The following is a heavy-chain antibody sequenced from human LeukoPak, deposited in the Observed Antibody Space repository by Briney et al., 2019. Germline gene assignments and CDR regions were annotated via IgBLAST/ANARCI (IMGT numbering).Heavy chain of an antibody. D-gene: IGHD3-22*01. J-gene: IGHJ1*01. CDR2: ISYDGSNK. V-gene: IGHV3-30-3*01. Sequence: GGSLRLSCAASGFTFSSYAMHWVRQAPGKGLEWVAVISYDGSNKYYADSVKGRFTISRDNSKNTLYLQMNSLRAEDTAVYYCARPDYYDSSGYYYGEYFQHWGQGTLVTVSS. CDR1: GFTFSSYA. CDR3: ARPDYYDSSGYYYGEYFQH.